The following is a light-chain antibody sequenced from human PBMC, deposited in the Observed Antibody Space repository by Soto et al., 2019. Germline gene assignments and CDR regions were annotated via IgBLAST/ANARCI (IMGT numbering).Light chain of an antibody. CDR2: DDN. CDR1: SSNIGGNS. CDR3: GSWDSSLSAYV. V-gene: IGLV1-51*01. J-gene: IGLJ1*01. Sequence: QSVLTQPPSVSAAPVQKVTISCSGSSSNIGGNSVSWYQQLPGTAPKLLIYDDNKRPSGIPGRFSGSKSGTSATLGITGFQTGDEADYYCGSWDSSLSAYVFGTGTKATVL.